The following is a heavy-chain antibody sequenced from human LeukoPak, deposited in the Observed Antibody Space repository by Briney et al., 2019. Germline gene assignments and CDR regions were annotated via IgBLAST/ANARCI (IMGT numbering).Heavy chain of an antibody. CDR3: AKSWEFQLSFFDS. CDR2: ISYSGRST. V-gene: IGHV3-23*01. D-gene: IGHD3-10*01. Sequence: GGSLRLSCAASGFTFTGYGMSWVRQAPGKGLEWLSTISYSGRSTYYADSVKGRLTISRDNSMDTLYLQMNSLRAEDTAVYYCAKSWEFQLSFFDSWGQGTLVTVSS. CDR1: GFTFTGYG. J-gene: IGHJ4*02.